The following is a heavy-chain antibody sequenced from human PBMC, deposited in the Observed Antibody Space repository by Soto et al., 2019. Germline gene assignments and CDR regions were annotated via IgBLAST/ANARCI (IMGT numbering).Heavy chain of an antibody. CDR3: AKVRDYGSGSSAYTNYEYYFDY. D-gene: IGHD1-26*01. V-gene: IGHV3-23*01. Sequence: GGSLRLSCAASGFTFSSYAMSWVRQAPGKGLEWVSAISGSGGSTYYADSVKGRFTISRDNSKNTLYLQMNSLRAEDTAVYYCAKVRDYGSGSSAYTNYEYYFDYWGQGTLVTVSS. CDR1: GFTFSSYA. J-gene: IGHJ4*02. CDR2: ISGSGGST.